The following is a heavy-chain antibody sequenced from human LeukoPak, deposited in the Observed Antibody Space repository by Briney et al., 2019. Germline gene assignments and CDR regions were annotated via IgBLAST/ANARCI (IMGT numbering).Heavy chain of an antibody. CDR2: ISSSSSTI. J-gene: IGHJ3*02. D-gene: IGHD6-13*01. Sequence: GGSLRLSCAASGFTFSSYSMNWVRQAPGKGLEWVSYISSSSSTIYYADSVKGRFTISRDNAKNSLYLQMNSLRAEDTAVYYCASWYLGEYGSSWYRGADYDAFDIWGQGTMVTVSS. CDR1: GFTFSSYS. V-gene: IGHV3-48*01. CDR3: ASWYLGEYGSSWYRGADYDAFDI.